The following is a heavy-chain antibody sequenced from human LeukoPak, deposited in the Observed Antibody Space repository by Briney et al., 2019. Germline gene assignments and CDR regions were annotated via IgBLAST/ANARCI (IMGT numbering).Heavy chain of an antibody. Sequence: PGGSLRLSCAASGFTFDDYGMSWVRQAPGKGLEWVSGINWNGGSTGYADSVKGRFTISRDNAKNSLYLQMNSLRAEDTAVYYCAKDSRGVFSLSRLLLGAFDIWGQGTMVTVSS. V-gene: IGHV3-20*04. CDR3: AKDSRGVFSLSRLLLGAFDI. D-gene: IGHD2-2*01. CDR2: INWNGGST. J-gene: IGHJ3*02. CDR1: GFTFDDYG.